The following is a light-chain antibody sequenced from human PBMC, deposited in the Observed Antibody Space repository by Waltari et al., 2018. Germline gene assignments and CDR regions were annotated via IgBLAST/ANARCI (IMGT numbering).Light chain of an antibody. V-gene: IGLV2-14*03. CDR3: ASYTADSTYV. CDR1: RSDVGGYDF. CDR2: DVT. J-gene: IGLJ6*01. Sequence: HSALTQPASVSGSPGQSITISCTGTRSDVGGYDFVSWYRQHPVKAPKVIIFDVTQRPSGISYRFSGSKSGNTASLTISGLQADDEADYYCASYTADSTYVFGSGTTVTV.